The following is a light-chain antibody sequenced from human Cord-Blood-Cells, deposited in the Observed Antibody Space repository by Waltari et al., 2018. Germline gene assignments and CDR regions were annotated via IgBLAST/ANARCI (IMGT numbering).Light chain of an antibody. Sequence: DIQMTQSPSTLSASVGDRVTITCRASQSLSSWLAWYQQKPGKAPKLLIYDSSRLESGVPSRFSGSGSGTEFTLTISSLQPDDFATYYCQQYNSYWTFGQGTKVEIK. CDR2: DSS. CDR1: QSLSSW. J-gene: IGKJ1*01. V-gene: IGKV1-5*01. CDR3: QQYNSYWT.